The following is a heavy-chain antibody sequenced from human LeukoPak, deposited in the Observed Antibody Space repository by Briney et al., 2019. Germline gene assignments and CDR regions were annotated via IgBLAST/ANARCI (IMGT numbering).Heavy chain of an antibody. J-gene: IGHJ4*02. V-gene: IGHV3-21*01. CDR2: ISSSSSSYI. Sequence: SGGSLRLSCAASGFTFSSYSMNWVRQAPGKGLEWVSSISSSSSSYIYYADSVKGRFTISRDNAKNSLYLQMNSLRAEDTAVYYCARDSPDILTGYYNVRAPFDYWGQGTLVTVSS. D-gene: IGHD3-9*01. CDR1: GFTFSSYS. CDR3: ARDSPDILTGYYNVRAPFDY.